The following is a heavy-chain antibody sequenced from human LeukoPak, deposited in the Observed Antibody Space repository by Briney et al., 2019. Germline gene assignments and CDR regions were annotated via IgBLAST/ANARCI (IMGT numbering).Heavy chain of an antibody. CDR3: TRGGLGATFF. Sequence: GALRLSCAASGFTFSSYAMSWVRQAPGKGLEWVGFIRGKADGGATAYAASVKGRFTISRDDSKSIAYLQMNSLKTEDTAVYYCTRGGLGATFFWGQGTLVTVSS. D-gene: IGHD1-26*01. V-gene: IGHV3-49*04. CDR1: GFTFSSYA. J-gene: IGHJ4*01. CDR2: IRGKADGGAT.